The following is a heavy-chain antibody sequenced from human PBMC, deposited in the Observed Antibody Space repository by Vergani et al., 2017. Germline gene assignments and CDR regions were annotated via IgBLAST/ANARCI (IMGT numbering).Heavy chain of an antibody. D-gene: IGHD1-26*01. V-gene: IGHV3-30*03. CDR3: ATKSCGTPGCQIGYFRE. CDR1: GFTSSYYG. J-gene: IGHJ1*01. CDR2: ISYDGTQK. Sequence: QVHLVESGGGVVQPVRSLRLSCVVSGFTSSYYGMHWVRQAPGKGLEWVAVISYDGTQKYYADSVKGRFTISRDNSKSTLYLQMNSLRTEDTAVYYCATKSCGTPGCQIGYFREWGQGTRVTGSS.